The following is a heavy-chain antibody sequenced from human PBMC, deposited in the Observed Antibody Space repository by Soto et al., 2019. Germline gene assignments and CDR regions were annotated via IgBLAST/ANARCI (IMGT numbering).Heavy chain of an antibody. Sequence: PSETLCLTCAAYGGTFSSYYWSWIRQPPGKGLEWIGEINHSGSTNYNPSLKSRGTISVDTSKNQFSLKLSSVTAADAAVYYCARITGGYCSGGSCYLSPFGYFQHWGQGTLVTVSS. V-gene: IGHV4-34*01. J-gene: IGHJ1*01. D-gene: IGHD2-15*01. CDR2: INHSGST. CDR3: ARITGGYCSGGSCYLSPFGYFQH. CDR1: GGTFSSYY.